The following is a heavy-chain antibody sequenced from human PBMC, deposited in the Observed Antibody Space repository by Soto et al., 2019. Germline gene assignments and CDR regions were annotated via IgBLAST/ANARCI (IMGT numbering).Heavy chain of an antibody. D-gene: IGHD3-16*01. J-gene: IGHJ6*02. CDR1: GYIFVNYG. CDR3: AMMVNYVTPTTPDV. CDR2: ISPYSGNT. V-gene: IGHV1-18*01. Sequence: QVQLVQSGDEVRKPGSSVKVSCKASGYIFVNYGIAWVRQAPGQGLEWMVWISPYSGNTHYASKAQGRFLMSTIPSTSSAYMDLGSLTSDDTAVYYFAMMVNYVTPTTPDVWGQGTTVTVSS.